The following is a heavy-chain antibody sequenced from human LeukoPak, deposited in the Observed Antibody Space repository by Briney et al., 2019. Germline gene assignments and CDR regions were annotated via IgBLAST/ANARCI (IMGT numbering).Heavy chain of an antibody. D-gene: IGHD3-9*01. V-gene: IGHV3-30*18. Sequence: GGSLRLSCGASGFTFSSYGMHWVRQAPGKGLEWVAVISYDGSNIYYADSVKGRFTISRDNSKNTLYLQKNTLRAEDAPVYYCAKGWVNYDILTGYRYWGQGALVTASS. CDR2: ISYDGSNI. CDR3: AKGWVNYDILTGYRY. J-gene: IGHJ4*02. CDR1: GFTFSSYG.